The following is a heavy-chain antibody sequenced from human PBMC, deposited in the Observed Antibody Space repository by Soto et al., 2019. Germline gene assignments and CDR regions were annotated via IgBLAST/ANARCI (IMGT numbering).Heavy chain of an antibody. V-gene: IGHV4-59*01. D-gene: IGHD1-7*01. Sequence: SETLSLTCTVSGGSISSYYWSWIRQPPGKGLEWIGYIYYSGSTNYNPSLKSRVNISVDTSKNQFSLKLSSVTAADTAVYYCARVSITGTADYWGQGTLVTVSS. CDR2: IYYSGST. CDR3: ARVSITGTADY. J-gene: IGHJ4*02. CDR1: GGSISSYY.